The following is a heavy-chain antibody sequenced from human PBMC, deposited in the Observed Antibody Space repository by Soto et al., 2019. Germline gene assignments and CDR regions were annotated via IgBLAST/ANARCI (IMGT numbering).Heavy chain of an antibody. CDR1: GFTFNTYG. CDR2: IWFSRNNK. CDR3: AREWNPLNWFDP. J-gene: IGHJ5*02. V-gene: IGHV3-33*01. Sequence: GGSLRLSCAASGFTFNTYGMHWVRQAPGKGLEWVAVIWFSRNNKYYADSVKGRFTISRDNAKNSLYLQMNSLRDEDTAVYYCAREWNPLNWFDPWGQGTLVTVSS. D-gene: IGHD1-1*01.